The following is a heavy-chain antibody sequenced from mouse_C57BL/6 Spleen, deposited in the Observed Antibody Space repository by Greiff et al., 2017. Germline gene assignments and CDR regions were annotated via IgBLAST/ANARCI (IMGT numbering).Heavy chain of an antibody. CDR3: ARKHYYGSSHDYAMDY. D-gene: IGHD1-1*01. J-gene: IGHJ4*01. CDR1: GYSITSGYY. CDR2: ISYDGSN. V-gene: IGHV3-6*01. Sequence: VQLQQSGPGLVKPSQSLSLTCSVTGYSITSGYYWNWIRQFPGNKLEWMGYISYDGSNNYNPSLKNRISITRDTSKNQFFLKLNSVTTEDTATYYCARKHYYGSSHDYAMDYWGQGTSVTVSS.